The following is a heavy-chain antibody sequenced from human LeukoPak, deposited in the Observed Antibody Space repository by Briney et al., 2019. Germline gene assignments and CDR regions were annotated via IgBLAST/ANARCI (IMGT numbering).Heavy chain of an antibody. V-gene: IGHV4-39*01. CDR1: GGSISSSTYF. CDR2: IYYSGTT. Sequence: SETLSLICTVSGGSISSSTYFWGWIRQPPGKGLECIGSIYYSGTTYYNPSLKSRVTISVDTSNNQFSLKLSSVTAADTAVYYCARRRYPGYSSGLFDYWGQGTLVTVSS. D-gene: IGHD6-19*01. J-gene: IGHJ4*02. CDR3: ARRRYPGYSSGLFDY.